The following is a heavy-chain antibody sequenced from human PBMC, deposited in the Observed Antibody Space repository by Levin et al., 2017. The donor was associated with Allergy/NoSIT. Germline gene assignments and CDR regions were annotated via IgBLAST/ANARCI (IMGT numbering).Heavy chain of an antibody. CDR1: GGSLRDYY. CDR2: IYYSGNT. V-gene: IGHV4-59*01. J-gene: IGHJ4*02. Sequence: SQTLSLTCTVSGGSLRDYYWSWIRQPPGKGLEWIGSIYYSGNTKYNPSLESRGTISLDASRNEFFLKITYVTAAETAVYHCARYRLFGTTGRFDYWGLGTLVTVSS. D-gene: IGHD1-7*01. CDR3: ARYRLFGTTGRFDY.